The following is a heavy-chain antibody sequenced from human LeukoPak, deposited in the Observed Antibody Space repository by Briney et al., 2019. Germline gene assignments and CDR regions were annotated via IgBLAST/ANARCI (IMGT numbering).Heavy chain of an antibody. J-gene: IGHJ4*02. V-gene: IGHV3-30*09. D-gene: IGHD5-18*01. Sequence: PERSLRLSCVASGFTFSYHSMHWVRQAPGKGLVWVAVISYDGKREYYADSVKGRFAISRDNSRNTVYLQMNSLRAEDTAVYFCARELRSGNSYGSGYFDYWGQGAVITASS. CDR1: GFTFSYHS. CDR3: ARELRSGNSYGSGYFDY. CDR2: ISYDGKRE.